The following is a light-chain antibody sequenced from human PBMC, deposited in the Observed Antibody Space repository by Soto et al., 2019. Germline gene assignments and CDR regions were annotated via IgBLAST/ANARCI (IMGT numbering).Light chain of an antibody. V-gene: IGKV2-28*01. CDR3: MQALQPPWT. CDR2: LGS. CDR1: QSLLHSNGYKY. Sequence: DIVMTQSPLSLPVTPGEPASISCRSSQSLLHSNGYKYLDWYLQKPGQSPQLLIYLGSNRASGVPDRFSGSGSGTDFTLKISRVEAEDVGVYYCMQALQPPWTFGQGTKVDIK. J-gene: IGKJ1*01.